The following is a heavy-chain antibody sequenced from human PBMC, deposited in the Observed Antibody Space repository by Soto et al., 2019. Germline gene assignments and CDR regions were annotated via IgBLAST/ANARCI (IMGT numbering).Heavy chain of an antibody. J-gene: IGHJ6*02. D-gene: IGHD3-10*01. Sequence: ASVKVSCKGVGYTFIKYGISWVRQAPGQGLEWMGWISDYNGNTYYEKEFQGRVTMTTDTSTRTAYMELKSLRSDDTAVYYCAREGYYSGSGSYSPPRYHGMDVWGQGTTVTVSS. CDR2: ISDYNGNT. CDR3: AREGYYSGSGSYSPPRYHGMDV. CDR1: GYTFIKYG. V-gene: IGHV1-18*01.